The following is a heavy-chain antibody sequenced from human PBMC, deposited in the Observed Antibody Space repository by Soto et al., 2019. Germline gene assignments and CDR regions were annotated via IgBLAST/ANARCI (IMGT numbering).Heavy chain of an antibody. Sequence: GGSLRLSCAASGFTFISYGMHWVRQAPGKGLEWVAVISYDGSNKYYADSVKGRFTISRDNSKNTLYLQMNSLRAEDTAVYYCAKDRGSYERQFDYWGQGTLVTVSS. CDR2: ISYDGSNK. CDR1: GFTFISYG. J-gene: IGHJ4*02. CDR3: AKDRGSYERQFDY. D-gene: IGHD1-26*01. V-gene: IGHV3-30*18.